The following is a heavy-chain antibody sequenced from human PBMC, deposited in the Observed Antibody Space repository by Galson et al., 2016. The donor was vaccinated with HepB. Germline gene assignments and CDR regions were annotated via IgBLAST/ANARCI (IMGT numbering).Heavy chain of an antibody. CDR3: ATENYYDRSPLVY. D-gene: IGHD3-22*01. CDR2: FIPIFGTA. Sequence: SVKVSCKASGDTFSSSAISWVRQAPGQGLEWMGVFIPIFGTAKYAQKFQGRVTITADESTSTAYMELSSLRSEDTAVYYCATENYYDRSPLVYWGQGTLLTVSS. V-gene: IGHV1-69*13. CDR1: GDTFSSSA. J-gene: IGHJ4*02.